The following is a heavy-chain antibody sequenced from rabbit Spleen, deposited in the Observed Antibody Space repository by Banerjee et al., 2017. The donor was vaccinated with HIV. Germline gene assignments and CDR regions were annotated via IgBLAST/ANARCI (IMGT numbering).Heavy chain of an antibody. D-gene: IGHD6-1*01. CDR2: IEAGSSGFT. J-gene: IGHJ4*01. CDR1: GVSFSGSSY. Sequence: QSLEESGGDLVKPGASLTLTCIASGVSFSGSSYMCWVRQAPGKGLEWIACIEAGSSGFTYFASWAKGRFTISKTSSTTVTLQMTSLTAADTATYFCARYVHSNDVYDLWGPGTLVTVS. CDR3: ARYVHSNDVYDL. V-gene: IGHV1S40*01.